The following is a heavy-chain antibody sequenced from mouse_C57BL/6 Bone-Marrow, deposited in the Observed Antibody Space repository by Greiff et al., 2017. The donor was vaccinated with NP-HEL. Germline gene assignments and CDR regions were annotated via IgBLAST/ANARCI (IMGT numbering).Heavy chain of an antibody. CDR2: ILPGSGST. V-gene: IGHV1-9*01. J-gene: IGHJ3*01. D-gene: IGHD1-1*01. CDR1: GYTFTGYW. Sequence: QVQLQQSGAELMKPGASVKLSCKATGYTFTGYWIEWVKQRPGHGLEWIGEILPGSGSTNYNEKFKGKATFTADTSSNTAYMHLSSLTTEDSAIYYCARKEYYYYGSFAYWGQGTLVTVSA. CDR3: ARKEYYYYGSFAY.